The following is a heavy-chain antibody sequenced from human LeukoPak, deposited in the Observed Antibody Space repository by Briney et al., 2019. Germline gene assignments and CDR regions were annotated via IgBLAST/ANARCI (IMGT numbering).Heavy chain of an antibody. CDR1: GFTFSSYS. J-gene: IGHJ3*02. V-gene: IGHV3-21*01. CDR3: ARGPRLADAFDI. Sequence: GGSLRLSCAASGFTFSSYSMNWVRQAPGKGLEWVSSISSSSSYIYYADSVKGRFTISRDNAKNSLYLQTNSLRAEDTAVYYCARGPRLADAFDIWGQGTMVTVSS. CDR2: ISSSSSYI. D-gene: IGHD6-19*01.